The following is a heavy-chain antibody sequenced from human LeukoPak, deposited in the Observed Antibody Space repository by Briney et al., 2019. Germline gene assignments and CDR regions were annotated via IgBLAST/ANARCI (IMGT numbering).Heavy chain of an antibody. D-gene: IGHD3-22*01. J-gene: IGHJ4*02. CDR2: IYYSGST. CDR3: ASNYDSSNYYGFDY. V-gene: IGHV4-39*01. CDR1: GGSISSSSYY. Sequence: SETLSLTCTVSGGSISSSSYYWGWIRQPPGKGLEWIGSIYYSGSTYYNPSLKSRVTISVDTSKNQFSLKLSSVTAADTAVYYCASNYDSSNYYGFDYWGQGTLVTVSS.